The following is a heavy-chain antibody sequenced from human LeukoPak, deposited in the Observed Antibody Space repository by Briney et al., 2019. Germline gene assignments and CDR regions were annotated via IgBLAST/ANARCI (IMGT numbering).Heavy chain of an antibody. D-gene: IGHD3-22*01. CDR3: ARDYYDSSGYMTSFDY. J-gene: IGHJ4*02. V-gene: IGHV1-18*01. Sequence: ASVKVSCKASGYTFTNYGISWVRQAPGQGLEWMGWISVYNGNTNFAQKLQGRVTMTTDTSTTTAYMELRSLRSDDTAVYYCARDYYDSSGYMTSFDYWGQGTLVTVSS. CDR1: GYTFTNYG. CDR2: ISVYNGNT.